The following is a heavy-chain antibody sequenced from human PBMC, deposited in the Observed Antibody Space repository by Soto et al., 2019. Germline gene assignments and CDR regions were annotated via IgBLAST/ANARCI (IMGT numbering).Heavy chain of an antibody. D-gene: IGHD3-3*01. V-gene: IGHV1-18*04. CDR2: ISAYNGNT. Sequence: ASVKVSCKASGYTFTSYGISWVRQAPGQGLEWMGWISAYNGNTNYAQKLQGRVTMTTDTSTSTAYMELRSLRSDDTAVYYCARSPYYDFWSGYYNYYYYGMDVWGQRTTVTVSS. CDR1: GYTFTSYG. J-gene: IGHJ6*02. CDR3: ARSPYYDFWSGYYNYYYYGMDV.